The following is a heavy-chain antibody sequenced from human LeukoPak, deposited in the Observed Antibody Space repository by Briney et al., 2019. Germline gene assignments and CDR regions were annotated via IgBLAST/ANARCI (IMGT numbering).Heavy chain of an antibody. J-gene: IGHJ5*01. D-gene: IGHD5-12*01. CDR2: IKEDGSKD. CDR1: GFSFSTYW. Sequence: PGGSLRLSCAASGFSFSTYWMSWVRQTPGKGLEWVANIKEDGSKDYYVDSVKGRFTISRDNAKNSLYLQMNSLRVEDSAVYYCARDAGGYDSWGQGTLVPVSS. CDR3: ARDAGGYDS. V-gene: IGHV3-7*01.